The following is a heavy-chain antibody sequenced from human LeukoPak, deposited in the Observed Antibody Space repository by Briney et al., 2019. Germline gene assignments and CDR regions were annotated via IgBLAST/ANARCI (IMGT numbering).Heavy chain of an antibody. J-gene: IGHJ4*02. CDR1: GFTFSSYS. D-gene: IGHD3-10*01. CDR3: ARDGGLLWFGELYYFDY. Sequence: GGSLRLSCAASGFTFSSYSMNWVRQAPGKGLEWVSSISSSSYIYYADSVKGRFTISRDNAKTLLYLKMNSLRAEDTAVYYCARDGGLLWFGELYYFDYWGQGTLVTVSS. V-gene: IGHV3-21*01. CDR2: ISSSSYI.